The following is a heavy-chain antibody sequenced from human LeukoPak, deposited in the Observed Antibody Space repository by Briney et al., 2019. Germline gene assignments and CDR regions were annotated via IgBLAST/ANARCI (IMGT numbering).Heavy chain of an antibody. CDR2: ISDGGSTT. D-gene: IGHD3-22*01. Sequence: GGSLRLSCAASGFTFSSYWMHWVRQAPGKGLAWVSRISDGGSTTTYADSVKGRFTISRDNAKNTLYLQMNGLRAEDTAVYYCSRSAYYDGSGNYYDYWGQGTLVTVSS. J-gene: IGHJ4*02. CDR3: SRSAYYDGSGNYYDY. V-gene: IGHV3-74*01. CDR1: GFTFSSYW.